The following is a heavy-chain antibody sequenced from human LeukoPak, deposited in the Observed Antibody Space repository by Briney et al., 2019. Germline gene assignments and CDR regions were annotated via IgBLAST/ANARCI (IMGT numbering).Heavy chain of an antibody. D-gene: IGHD3-10*01. CDR2: IIPIFDTA. V-gene: IGHV1-69*06. CDR3: ARGLWFGEYNY. J-gene: IGHJ4*02. CDR1: GGTFSSYT. Sequence: WASVKVSCKASGGTFSSYTISWVRQAPGQGLEWMGGIIPIFDTAIYAQKFQGTVTITADKSTSTAYMELRSLRSDDTAVYYCARGLWFGEYNYWGQGTLVTVSS.